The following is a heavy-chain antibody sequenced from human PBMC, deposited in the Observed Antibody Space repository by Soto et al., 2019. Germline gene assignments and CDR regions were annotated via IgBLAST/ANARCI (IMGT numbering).Heavy chain of an antibody. D-gene: IGHD2-2*01. Sequence: EVQLLESGGGLVQPGGSLRLSCAAAGFTFSIYAMSWVRQAPGKGLEWVSAISGSGGSTYYADSVKGLFTISRDNSKNTLYLQMNSLRADDTAVYYCAKLPAAQSYFDFWGQGTLVTVSS. J-gene: IGHJ4*02. CDR1: GFTFSIYA. V-gene: IGHV3-23*01. CDR2: ISGSGGST. CDR3: AKLPAAQSYFDF.